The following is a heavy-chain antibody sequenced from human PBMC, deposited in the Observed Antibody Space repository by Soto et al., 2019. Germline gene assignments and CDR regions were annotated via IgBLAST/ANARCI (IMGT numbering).Heavy chain of an antibody. Sequence: AEALKISCKGSGYSFTSYWISWVRQMPGKGXEWMGRIDPSDSYTNYSPSFQGHVAISADKSISTAYLQWSSLKASDTAMYYCARPSLGLGFGDYYYGMDVWGQGTTVTVSS. V-gene: IGHV5-10-1*01. CDR2: IDPSDSYT. CDR1: GYSFTSYW. J-gene: IGHJ6*02. CDR3: ARPSLGLGFGDYYYGMDV. D-gene: IGHD3-10*01.